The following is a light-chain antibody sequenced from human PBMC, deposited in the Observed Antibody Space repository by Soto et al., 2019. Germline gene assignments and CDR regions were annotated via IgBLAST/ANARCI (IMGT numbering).Light chain of an antibody. J-gene: IGKJ4*01. CDR1: QGISSW. Sequence: SAPVVDRESISRLASQGISSWLAWYQQKPGKAPNLLIFAASTLQSGVPSRFSGRGSGTDFTLTISILQPEDFATYYSQLAKSFPHAFGGGTKVDI. V-gene: IGKV1-12*01. CDR2: AAS. CDR3: QLAKSFPHA.